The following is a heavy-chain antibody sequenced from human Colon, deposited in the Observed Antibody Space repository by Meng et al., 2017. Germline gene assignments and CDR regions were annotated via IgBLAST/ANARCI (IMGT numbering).Heavy chain of an antibody. CDR3: ARDIYNSGGKYFDL. J-gene: IGHJ2*01. V-gene: IGHV3-33*01. CDR2: IRFAGTIQ. D-gene: IGHD2-15*01. Sequence: QGRPVEPGGGVAQPGRALRLPCAAARFTVSSHGLPWLRQATGTGLEWVAHIRFAGTIQHYVQFVTGRSILSRDDSKSTLYLQMDSLRVEHTAVYYYARDIYNSGGKYFDLCGRGTLVTVSS. CDR1: RFTVSSHG.